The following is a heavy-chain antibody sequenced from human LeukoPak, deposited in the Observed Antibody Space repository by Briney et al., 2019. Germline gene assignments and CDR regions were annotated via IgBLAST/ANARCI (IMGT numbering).Heavy chain of an antibody. V-gene: IGHV3-11*06. D-gene: IGHD3-9*01. CDR3: ARVLTGRDY. J-gene: IGHJ4*02. Sequence: GRFTISRDNAKNSLYLQMNSVRAEDTAVYYCARVLTGRDYWGQGTLVTVSS.